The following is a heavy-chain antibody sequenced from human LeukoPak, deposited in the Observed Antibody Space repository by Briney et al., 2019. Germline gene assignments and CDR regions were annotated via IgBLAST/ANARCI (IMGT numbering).Heavy chain of an antibody. D-gene: IGHD3-16*01. J-gene: IGHJ4*02. CDR2: ISGSGGST. CDR3: AKLWGGDSGGYYFDY. Sequence: GGSLRLSCAASGFTFSSYAMSWVRQAPGKGLEWVSAISGSGGSTYYADSVKGRFTISRDNSKNTLYLQINSLRAEDTAVYYCAKLWGGDSGGYYFDYWGQGTLVTVSS. V-gene: IGHV3-23*01. CDR1: GFTFSSYA.